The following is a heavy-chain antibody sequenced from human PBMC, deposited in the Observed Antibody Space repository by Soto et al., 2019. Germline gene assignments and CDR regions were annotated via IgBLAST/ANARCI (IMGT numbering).Heavy chain of an antibody. CDR2: ISSNNNYI. J-gene: IGHJ4*02. CDR3: ASAPFLPTTVTFDY. CDR1: GFTFSSYS. D-gene: IGHD4-17*01. Sequence: EVQLVESGGGLVKPGGSLRLSCAASGFTFSSYSMNWVRQAPGKGLEWVSSISSNNNYIYYAASVKGRFTISRDNAKNSLYLQMNSLSAEDTAVYYCASAPFLPTTVTFDYWGQGTLVTVSS. V-gene: IGHV3-21*01.